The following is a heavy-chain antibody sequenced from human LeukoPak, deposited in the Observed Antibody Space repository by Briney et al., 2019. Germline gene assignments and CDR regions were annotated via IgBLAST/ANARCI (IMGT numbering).Heavy chain of an antibody. CDR2: ITWNSDDM. J-gene: IGHJ4*02. D-gene: IGHD1-1*01. V-gene: IGHV3-9*01. CDR1: GFSFEAYG. CDR3: TRVTSWRTGLDY. Sequence: GRSLRPSCAASGFSFEAYGMYWVRQAPGKGLEWVSGITWNSDDMAYADSVKGRFTISRDNAKNCLYLQMNSLTVEDTALYYCTRVTSWRTGLDYWGQGTLVTVSS.